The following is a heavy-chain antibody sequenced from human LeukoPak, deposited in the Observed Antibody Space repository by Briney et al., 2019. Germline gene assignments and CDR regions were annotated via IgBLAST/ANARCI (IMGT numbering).Heavy chain of an antibody. D-gene: IGHD3-9*01. CDR3: ARGNILTGYCFDF. J-gene: IGHJ4*02. CDR2: IHYTGAT. CDR1: GGSITGYY. V-gene: IGHV4-34*01. Sequence: SETPSLTCAVYGGSITGYYWSWIRQTPGRRLEWVGEIHYTGATSYNPSLKSRATISADTSKNQFSLRLSSVTAADTAVYYCARGNILTGYCFDFWGRGALVTVSS.